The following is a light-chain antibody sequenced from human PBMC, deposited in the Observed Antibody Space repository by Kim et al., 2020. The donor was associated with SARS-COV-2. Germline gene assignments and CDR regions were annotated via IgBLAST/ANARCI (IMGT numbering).Light chain of an antibody. Sequence: SPGERATLSCMASQSVSSNYLAWYQQKPGQAPRLLIYGASSRATGIPDRFSGSGSGTDFTLTITRLEPEDFAVYYCQQYSSSPATFGQGTKVDIK. V-gene: IGKV3-20*01. CDR3: QQYSSSPAT. CDR1: QSVSSNY. J-gene: IGKJ1*01. CDR2: GAS.